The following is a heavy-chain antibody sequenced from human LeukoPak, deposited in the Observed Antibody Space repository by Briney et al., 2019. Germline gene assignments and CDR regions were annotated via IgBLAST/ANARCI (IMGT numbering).Heavy chain of an antibody. J-gene: IGHJ3*02. CDR1: GFTFSSYG. D-gene: IGHD6-13*01. CDR2: ISYDGSNK. CDR3: AKVGYSGSQTAFDI. Sequence: PGRSLRLSCAASGFTFSSYGMHWVRQAPGKGLEWVAVISYDGSNKYYADSVKGRFTISRDNSKNTLYLQMNSLRAEDTAVYYCAKVGYSGSQTAFDIWGQGTMVTVSS. V-gene: IGHV3-30*18.